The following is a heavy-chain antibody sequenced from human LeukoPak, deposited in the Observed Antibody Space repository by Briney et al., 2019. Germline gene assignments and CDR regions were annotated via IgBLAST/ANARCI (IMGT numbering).Heavy chain of an antibody. CDR2: ISYDGSNK. CDR1: GFTFSSYG. CDR3: AKSSRPLRYFDWLLLS. Sequence: GGSLRLSCAASGFTFSSYGMHWVRQAPGKGLEWVAVISYDGSNKYYADSVKGRFTISRDNSKNTLYLQMNSLRAEDTAVNYCAKSSRPLRYFDWLLLSWGQGTLVTVSS. D-gene: IGHD3-9*01. J-gene: IGHJ4*02. V-gene: IGHV3-30*18.